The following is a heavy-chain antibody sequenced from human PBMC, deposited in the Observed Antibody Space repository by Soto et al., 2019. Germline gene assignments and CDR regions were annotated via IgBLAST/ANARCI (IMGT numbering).Heavy chain of an antibody. Sequence: EVQLVESGGGLVKPGGSLRLSCAASGFTFSSYSMNWVRQAPGKGLEWVSSISSSSSYIYYADSVKGRFTISRDNAKNSQYLQMNSLSAEDTAVYYCATACNAHYGSGSYLTDCWGQGTLLTVSS. D-gene: IGHD3-10*01. CDR3: ATACNAHYGSGSYLTDC. V-gene: IGHV3-21*01. CDR2: ISSSSSYI. J-gene: IGHJ4*02. CDR1: GFTFSSYS.